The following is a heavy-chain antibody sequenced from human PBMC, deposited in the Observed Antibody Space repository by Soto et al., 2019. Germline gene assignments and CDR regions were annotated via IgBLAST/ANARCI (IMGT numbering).Heavy chain of an antibody. Sequence: EVQLVESGGDLVQPGGSLRLSCTVSGFTVSHNYMYWVRQAPGKGLEWVSVIYSDERTFSSDSVNGRFTISRDNSKNTIYLQMNSLRAEDTAVYYCARGGFCTYGECYLFDYWGQGTLVTVSS. CDR1: GFTVSHNY. D-gene: IGHD2-8*01. V-gene: IGHV3-66*01. CDR3: ARGGFCTYGECYLFDY. J-gene: IGHJ4*01. CDR2: IYSDERT.